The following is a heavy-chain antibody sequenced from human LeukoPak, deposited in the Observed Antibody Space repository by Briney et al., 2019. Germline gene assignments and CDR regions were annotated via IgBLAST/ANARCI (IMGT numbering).Heavy chain of an antibody. V-gene: IGHV4-59*01. CDR3: AGFGGNSFDY. CDR1: GGSISSYY. Sequence: SETLSLTCTVSGGSISSYYWSWIRPPPGKGLEWIGYIYYSGSTNYNPSLKSRVTISVDTSKNQFSLKLSSVTAVDTAVYYCAGFGGNSFDYWGQGTLVTVSS. CDR2: IYYSGST. D-gene: IGHD4-23*01. J-gene: IGHJ4*02.